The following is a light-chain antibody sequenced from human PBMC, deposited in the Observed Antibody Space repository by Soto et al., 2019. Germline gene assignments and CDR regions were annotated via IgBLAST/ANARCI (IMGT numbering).Light chain of an antibody. CDR3: QQYVTAPPGT. CDR1: QSVSSSY. CDR2: GAS. J-gene: IGKJ1*01. V-gene: IGKV3-20*01. Sequence: IVLTQSPGTLSLSPGERATLSCRASQSVSSSYLAWYQQKPGQAPRLLIYGASSRATGIPDRFSGSGSGTDFTLTISRLEPGDFAWYSCQQYVTAPPGTFGQGTKVEI.